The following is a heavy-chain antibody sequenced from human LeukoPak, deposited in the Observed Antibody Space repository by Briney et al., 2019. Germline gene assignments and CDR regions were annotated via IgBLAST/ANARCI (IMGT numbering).Heavy chain of an antibody. J-gene: IGHJ5*02. CDR2: ISSSSSYI. Sequence: GGSPRLSCAASGFTFSSYSMNWVRQAPGKGLEWVSSISSSSSYIYYADSVKGRFTISRDNAKNSLYLQMNSLRAEDTAVYYCARDKYSYGSDNWFDPWGQGTLVTVSS. D-gene: IGHD5-18*01. CDR3: ARDKYSYGSDNWFDP. V-gene: IGHV3-21*01. CDR1: GFTFSSYS.